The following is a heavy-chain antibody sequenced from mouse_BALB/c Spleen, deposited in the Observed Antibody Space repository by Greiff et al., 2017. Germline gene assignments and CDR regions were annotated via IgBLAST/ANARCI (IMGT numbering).Heavy chain of an antibody. CDR3: ARDGGYDYAFAY. CDR1: GFTFSDYY. J-gene: IGHJ3*01. Sequence: EVMLVESGGGLVKPGGSLKLSCAASGFTFSDYYMYWVRQTPEKRLEWVATISDGGSYTYYPDSVKGRFTISRDNAKNNLYLQMSSLKSEDTAMYYCARDGGYDYAFAYWGQGTLVTVSA. CDR2: ISDGGSYT. D-gene: IGHD2-4*01. V-gene: IGHV5-4*02.